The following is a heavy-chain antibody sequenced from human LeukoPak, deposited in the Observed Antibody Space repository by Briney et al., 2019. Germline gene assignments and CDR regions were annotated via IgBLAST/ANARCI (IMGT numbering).Heavy chain of an antibody. V-gene: IGHV4-39*01. J-gene: IGHJ4*02. CDR3: ASLLLWFGELAK. CDR1: GGSISSSRYY. Sequence: PSETLSLTCTVSGGSISSSRYYWGWIRQPPGKGLEWIGSIYYSGSTYYNPSLKSRVTISVDTSKNQFSLKLSSVTAADTAVYYCASLLLWFGELAKWGQGTLVTVSS. D-gene: IGHD3-10*01. CDR2: IYYSGST.